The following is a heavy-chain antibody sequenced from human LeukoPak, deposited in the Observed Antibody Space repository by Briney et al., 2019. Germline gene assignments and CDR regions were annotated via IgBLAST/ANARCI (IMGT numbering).Heavy chain of an antibody. CDR2: IRYDGSNK. J-gene: IGHJ4*02. V-gene: IGHV3-30*02. Sequence: GGSLRLSSAPPGFTFSSYGMHSVRPAPGKGLEGGAFIRYDGSNKYYADSVKGRFTISRDNSKNTLYLQMESLRAEDTAVYYCAKVEVSVVRGVIDFDYWGQGTLVTVSS. D-gene: IGHD3-10*01. CDR3: AKVEVSVVRGVIDFDY. CDR1: GFTFSSYG.